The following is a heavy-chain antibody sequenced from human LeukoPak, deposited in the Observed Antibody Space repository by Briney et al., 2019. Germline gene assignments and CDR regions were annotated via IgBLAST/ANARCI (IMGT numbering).Heavy chain of an antibody. J-gene: IGHJ4*02. D-gene: IGHD3-22*01. CDR3: ARDSGSGYYDY. V-gene: IGHV4-30-2*01. Sequence: SQTLSLTCTVSGGSISSGGYYWSWIRQPPGKGLEWIGYIYHSGSTYYNPSLKSRVTISVDRSKNQFSLKLSSVTAADTAVYYCARDSGSGYYDYWGQGTLVTVSS. CDR1: GGSISSGGYY. CDR2: IYHSGST.